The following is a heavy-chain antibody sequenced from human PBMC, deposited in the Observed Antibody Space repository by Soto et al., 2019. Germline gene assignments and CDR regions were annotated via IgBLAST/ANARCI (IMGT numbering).Heavy chain of an antibody. CDR3: AREGSYSAYNFAHGIQLWSFDF. J-gene: IGHJ4*02. Sequence: SETLSLTCTVSGGSINTFYWSWVRQPAGKGLEWIGRIFSSGSTSFNPSLESRVAMSVDASKNHFSLNLSSVTAADMAVYYCAREGSYSAYNFAHGIQLWSFDFWGQGALGTVSS. V-gene: IGHV4-4*07. CDR2: IFSSGST. D-gene: IGHD5-12*01. CDR1: GGSINTFY.